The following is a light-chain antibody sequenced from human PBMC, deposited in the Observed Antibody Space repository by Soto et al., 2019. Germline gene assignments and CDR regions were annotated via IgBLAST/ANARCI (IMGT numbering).Light chain of an antibody. J-gene: IGLJ1*01. CDR3: QAWDSSSYV. CDR1: KLGDKY. Sequence: SYELTQPPSVSVSPGQTASITCSGDKLGDKYACWYQQKPGQSPVLVIYQDSKRPSAIPERFSGSNSGNTATLTISGTQPMDEADYYCQAWDSSSYVFGTGTKLTVL. V-gene: IGLV3-1*01. CDR2: QDS.